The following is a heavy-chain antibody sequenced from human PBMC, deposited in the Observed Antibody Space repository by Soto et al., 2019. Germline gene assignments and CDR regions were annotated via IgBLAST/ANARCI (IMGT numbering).Heavy chain of an antibody. Sequence: GGSLRLSCAASGFTVSSNYMSWVRQAPGKGLEWVSVIYSGGSTYYADSVKGRFTISRDNAKNSLYLEMNSLRAEDTAVYYCARESEDLTSNFDYWGQGTLVTVSS. CDR2: IYSGGST. CDR1: GFTVSSNY. V-gene: IGHV3-53*01. J-gene: IGHJ4*02. CDR3: ARESEDLTSNFDY.